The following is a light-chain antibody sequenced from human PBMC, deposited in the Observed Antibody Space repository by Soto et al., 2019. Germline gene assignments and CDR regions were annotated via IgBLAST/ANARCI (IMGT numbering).Light chain of an antibody. Sequence: QSVLTQPASVSASPGQSITISCTGTCSDVGGYKFVSWYQHHPGKAPKLMIYEVNNRPSGVSNRFSGSKSGNTASLTISGLQPEDEADYYCLSYTSANTRVFGGGTKLTVL. V-gene: IGLV2-14*01. CDR3: LSYTSANTRV. CDR1: CSDVGGYKF. J-gene: IGLJ3*02. CDR2: EVN.